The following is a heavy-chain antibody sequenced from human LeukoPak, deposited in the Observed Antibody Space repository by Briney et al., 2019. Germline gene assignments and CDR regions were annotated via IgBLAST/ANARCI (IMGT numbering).Heavy chain of an antibody. D-gene: IGHD2-15*01. J-gene: IGHJ5*02. CDR2: IYYSGST. CDR1: GGSISSSSYY. Sequence: SETLSLTCTDSGGSISSSSYYWGWIRQPPGKGLEWIGNIYYSGSTYYNASLKSRVTISVDTSKNQFSLKLTSVTAADTAVYYCATRRRYCSGGNCSNWFDPWGQGTLVTVSS. CDR3: ATRRRYCSGGNCSNWFDP. V-gene: IGHV4-39*07.